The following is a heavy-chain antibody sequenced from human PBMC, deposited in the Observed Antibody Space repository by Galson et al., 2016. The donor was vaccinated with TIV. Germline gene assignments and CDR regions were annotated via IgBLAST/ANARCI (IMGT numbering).Heavy chain of an antibody. CDR2: IYYSGKT. D-gene: IGHD1-26*01. J-gene: IGHJ3*02. CDR3: ARVASNDYYGGVDAFDI. CDR1: GGSVSSYY. Sequence: SETLSLTCTVSGGSVSSYYWSWVRQPPGKGLEWIGYIYYSGKTKYNPSLKSRGTMSEDTSKNQFSLSLRSVTAADTAGYYCARVASNDYYGGVDAFDIWGQGTMVTVSS. V-gene: IGHV4-59*02.